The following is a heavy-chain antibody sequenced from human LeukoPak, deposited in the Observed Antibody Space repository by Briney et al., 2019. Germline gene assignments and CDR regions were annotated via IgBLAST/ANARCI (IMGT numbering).Heavy chain of an antibody. J-gene: IGHJ3*02. V-gene: IGHV3-23*01. Sequence: GGSLRLSCAASGFTFSSSAMTWVRQAPGKGLEWVSLISGSGGNTYYADSVKGRFTISRDNSKNTLYLQMNSLTAEDTAVYYCARVGVVPAAIPDGFDIWGQGTMVTVSS. CDR2: ISGSGGNT. CDR1: GFTFSSSA. CDR3: ARVGVVPAAIPDGFDI. D-gene: IGHD2-2*01.